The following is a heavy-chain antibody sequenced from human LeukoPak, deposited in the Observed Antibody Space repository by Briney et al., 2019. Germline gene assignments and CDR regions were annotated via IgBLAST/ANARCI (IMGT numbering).Heavy chain of an antibody. V-gene: IGHV3-23*01. D-gene: IGHD2-21*01. J-gene: IGHJ4*02. CDR2: ISGSTGRT. CDR1: GFTFSTYA. CDR3: ASSFRVPYYFDY. Sequence: GGSLRLSCAASGFTFSTYAMSWVRQAPGKGLEWVSAISGSTGRTYYADSVKGRFTISRDNSKNTLYLQMNRLRAEETAVYYCASSFRVPYYFDYWGQGTLVTVSS.